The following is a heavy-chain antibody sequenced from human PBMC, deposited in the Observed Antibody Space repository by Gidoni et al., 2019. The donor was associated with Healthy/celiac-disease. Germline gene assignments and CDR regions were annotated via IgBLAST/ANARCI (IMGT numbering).Heavy chain of an antibody. D-gene: IGHD5-18*01. Sequence: EVQLVESGGVVVQPGGSLRLSCAASGFTFDDYTMHWVRQAPGKGLEWVSLISWDGGSTYYADSVKGRFTISRDNSKNSLYLQMNSLRTEDTALYYCAKDFRDTAMVGFDYWGQGTLVTVSS. CDR2: ISWDGGST. J-gene: IGHJ4*02. V-gene: IGHV3-43*01. CDR1: GFTFDDYT. CDR3: AKDFRDTAMVGFDY.